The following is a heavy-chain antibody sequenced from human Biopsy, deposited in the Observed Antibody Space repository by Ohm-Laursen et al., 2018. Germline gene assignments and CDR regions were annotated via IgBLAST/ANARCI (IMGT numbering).Heavy chain of an antibody. J-gene: IGHJ4*02. CDR2: IYYSGST. V-gene: IGHV4-61*01. D-gene: IGHD1-26*01. CDR3: ARVGAGAPSIDYFDY. Sequence: SETLSLTCTVSGGSVSSGSYYWSWIRQPPGKGLEWIGYIYYSGSTNYNPSLRSRVTISVDRSKNQFSLELSSVTAADTAVYYCARVGAGAPSIDYFDYWGQGALVTVSS. CDR1: GGSVSSGSYY.